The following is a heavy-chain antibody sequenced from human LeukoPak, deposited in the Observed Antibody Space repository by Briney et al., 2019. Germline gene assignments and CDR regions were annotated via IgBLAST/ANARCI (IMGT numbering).Heavy chain of an antibody. D-gene: IGHD3-16*01. CDR3: ARRRFIRGPDVVNPFEY. J-gene: IGHJ4*02. Sequence: GSLRLSCAASEFSVGSNYMTWVRQAPGKGLEWIGEINHSGSTNYDPSLKSRVTISVDTSKNQFSLKLSSVTAADTAVYYCARRRFIRGPDVVNPFEYWGQGTLVTVSS. CDR1: EFSVGSNY. CDR2: INHSGST. V-gene: IGHV4-34*01.